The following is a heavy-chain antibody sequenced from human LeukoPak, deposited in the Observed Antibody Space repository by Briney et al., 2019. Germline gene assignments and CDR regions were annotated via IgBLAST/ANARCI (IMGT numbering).Heavy chain of an antibody. CDR1: GFTFSSDN. V-gene: IGHV3-21*01. CDR3: ARAHPMTTVTLGGAFDI. D-gene: IGHD4-17*01. CDR2: ISSSSSYI. Sequence: GGSLRLSCAASGFTFSSDNMNWVRQAPGKGLEWVSSISSSSSYIYYADSVKGRFTVSRDNAKNSLYLQMNSLRAEDTAVYYCARAHPMTTVTLGGAFDIWGQGTMVTVSS. J-gene: IGHJ3*02.